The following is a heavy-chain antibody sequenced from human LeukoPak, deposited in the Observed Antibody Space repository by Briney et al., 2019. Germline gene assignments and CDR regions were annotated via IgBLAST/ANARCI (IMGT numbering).Heavy chain of an antibody. CDR1: GFAFTSYA. D-gene: IGHD3-10*01. CDR3: ATTMDVTFNV. V-gene: IGHV3-30*04. Sequence: GKSLRLSCSASGFAFTSYAMYWIRQAPGKGLEWVALIAYDGRKRSYGDSVKGRFTISRDNPKNTVHLQMNSLRPEDTAVYYCATTMDVTFNVWGQGTTVIVSS. J-gene: IGHJ3*01. CDR2: IAYDGRKR.